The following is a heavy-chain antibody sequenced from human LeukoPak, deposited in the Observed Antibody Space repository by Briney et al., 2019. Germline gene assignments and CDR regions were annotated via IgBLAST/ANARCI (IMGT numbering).Heavy chain of an antibody. V-gene: IGHV3-23*01. CDR1: GFTFSSYA. D-gene: IGHD3-9*01. J-gene: IGHJ1*01. Sequence: GGSLRLSCAATGFTFSSYAMSWVRQAPGKELEWVSCITGSGGSAYYADSVKGRFTVSRDNSRNILDLQMNSLRAEDTAVYYCAKATAYFLEYFQNWGPGTLVIVSS. CDR3: AKATAYFLEYFQN. CDR2: ITGSGGSA.